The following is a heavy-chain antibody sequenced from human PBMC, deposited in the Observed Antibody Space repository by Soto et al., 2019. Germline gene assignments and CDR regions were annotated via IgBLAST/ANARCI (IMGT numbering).Heavy chain of an antibody. CDR3: ATHTSGSRNGPHT. V-gene: IGHV4-39*01. CDR1: GGSIKNTGAN. D-gene: IGHD1-26*01. J-gene: IGHJ5*02. Sequence: QLQLQESGPGLVKPSETLSLTCTVSGGSIKNTGANWGWVRQPPGKGLEGIGRVYYTGTTYYNPSLQSRVTISIDTSKNQYSLSVNSVAAADTAVYYCATHTSGSRNGPHTWGQGTLVTVSS. CDR2: VYYTGTT.